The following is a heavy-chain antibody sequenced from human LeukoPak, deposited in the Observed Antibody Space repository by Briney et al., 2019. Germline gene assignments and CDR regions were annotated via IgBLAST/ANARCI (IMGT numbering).Heavy chain of an antibody. CDR2: INHSGST. D-gene: IGHD3-10*01. J-gene: IGHJ4*02. CDR3: ARHGYYYVSGNFDY. V-gene: IGHV4-34*01. CDR1: GGSFSGYY. Sequence: SETLSLTCAVYGGSFSGYYWSWIRQPPGKGLEWIGEINHSGSTNYNPSLKSRVTISVDTSKNQFSLKLSSVTAADTAVYYCARHGYYYVSGNFDYWGRGTLVTVSS.